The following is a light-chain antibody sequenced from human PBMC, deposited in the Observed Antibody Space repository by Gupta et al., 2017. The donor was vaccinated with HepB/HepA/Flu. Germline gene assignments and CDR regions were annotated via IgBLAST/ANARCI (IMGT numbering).Light chain of an antibody. J-gene: IGKJ2*01. V-gene: IGKV2-28*01. CDR1: QYLLFSHGYDY. CDR3: MRAQHPPTT. CDR2: LVS. Sequence: VVTQFPLSLPVTPGEPLSNSCRSSQYLLFSHGYDYLDWYLQKPGPSPQLLIDLVSNRAAGVPDRFGGSGSGTDFTLKISRVEADGVGVYYCMRAQHPPTTFGQGTKLEI.